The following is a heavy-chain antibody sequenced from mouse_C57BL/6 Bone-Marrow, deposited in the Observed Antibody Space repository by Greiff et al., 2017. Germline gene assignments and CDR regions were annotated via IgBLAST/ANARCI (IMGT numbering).Heavy chain of an antibody. CDR1: GYTFTSYD. Sequence: QVQLQQSGPALVKPGASVKLSCKASGYTFTSYDINWVKQRPGQGLEWIGWIYPRDGSTKYNEKFKGKATLTVDTSSSTSYMELHSLTSEDSAVYFCARDYGSSYWYFDVWGTGTTVTVSS. CDR3: ARDYGSSYWYFDV. J-gene: IGHJ1*03. V-gene: IGHV1-85*01. CDR2: IYPRDGST. D-gene: IGHD1-1*01.